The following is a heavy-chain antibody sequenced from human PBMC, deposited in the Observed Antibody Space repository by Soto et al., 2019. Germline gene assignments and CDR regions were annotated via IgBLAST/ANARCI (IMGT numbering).Heavy chain of an antibody. Sequence: GGSLRLSCAASGFTFSSYGMHWVRQAPGKGLEWVAVIWYDGSNKYYADSVKGRFTISRDNSKNTLYLQMNSLRAEDTAVYYXXXDYXAXIRFYYYYYMDVWGKGTTVTVSS. CDR1: GFTFSSYG. CDR2: IWYDGSNK. CDR3: XXDYXAXIRFYYYYYMDV. J-gene: IGHJ6*03. D-gene: IGHD3-3*01. V-gene: IGHV3-33*01.